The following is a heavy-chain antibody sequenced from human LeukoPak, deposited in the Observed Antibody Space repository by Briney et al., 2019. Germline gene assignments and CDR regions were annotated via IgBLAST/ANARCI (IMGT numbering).Heavy chain of an antibody. CDR1: GFTFSSYT. V-gene: IGHV3-7*01. J-gene: IGHJ6*02. D-gene: IGHD3-16*01. CDR3: ARWGPGMDV. Sequence: GGSLRLSCAASGFTFSSYTMSWVRQAPGKGLEWVANIYRDGSEKYYVDSVKGRFTISRDNAKNSLYLQMNSLRVEDTAVYYCARWGPGMDVWGQGTTVTVSS. CDR2: IYRDGSEK.